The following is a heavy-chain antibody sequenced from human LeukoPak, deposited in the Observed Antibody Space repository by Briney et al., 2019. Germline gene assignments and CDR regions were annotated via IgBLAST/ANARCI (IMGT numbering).Heavy chain of an antibody. V-gene: IGHV4-61*02. D-gene: IGHD4-23*01. Sequence: PSQTLSLTCTVSGGSISSGSYYWSWIRQPAGKGLEWIGRIYTSGSTNYNPSLKSRVTISVDTSKNQFSLKLSSVTAADTAVYYCARARAYGGNSGAFDIWGQGTMVTVSS. CDR2: IYTSGST. CDR1: GGSISSGSYY. J-gene: IGHJ3*02. CDR3: ARARAYGGNSGAFDI.